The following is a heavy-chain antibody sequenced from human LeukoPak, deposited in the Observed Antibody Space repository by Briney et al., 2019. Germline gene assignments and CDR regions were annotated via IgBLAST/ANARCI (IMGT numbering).Heavy chain of an antibody. Sequence: KPSETLSLTCTVSGGSISSYYWSWIRQPPGKGLEWIGYIYYSGSTNYNPSLKSRVTISVDTSKNQFSLKLSSVTAADTAVYYCASRLQSKGYYYYYYMDVWGKGTTVTVSS. CDR1: GGSISSYY. CDR2: IYYSGST. J-gene: IGHJ6*03. CDR3: ASRLQSKGYYYYYYMDV. D-gene: IGHD4-11*01. V-gene: IGHV4-59*01.